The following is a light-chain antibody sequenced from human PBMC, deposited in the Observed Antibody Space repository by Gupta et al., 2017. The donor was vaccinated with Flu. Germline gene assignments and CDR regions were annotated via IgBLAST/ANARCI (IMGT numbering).Light chain of an antibody. CDR3: NTRDSSGNHVV. Sequence: SSELTQAPAVSVALGQTVRITCQGDSLRRYSASWYQQKSGQAPVLVIYAKKNRPSGIPDRFSGSTSGNTASLTITGAQAEDEADYYCNTRDSSGNHVVFGGGTRLTVL. CDR2: AKK. V-gene: IGLV3-19*01. J-gene: IGLJ2*01. CDR1: SLRRYS.